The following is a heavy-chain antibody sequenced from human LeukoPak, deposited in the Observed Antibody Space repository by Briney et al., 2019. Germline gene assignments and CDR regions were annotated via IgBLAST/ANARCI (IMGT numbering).Heavy chain of an antibody. V-gene: IGHV3-33*01. CDR3: ARDGYCSGGSCSGPFDY. Sequence: GRSLRHSCAASGFTFSSYGMHWVRQAPGKGLEWVAVIWYDESNKYYADSVKGRFTISRDNSKNTLYLQMNSLRAEDTAVYYCARDGYCSGGSCSGPFDYWGQGTLVTVSS. CDR2: IWYDESNK. D-gene: IGHD2-15*01. J-gene: IGHJ4*02. CDR1: GFTFSSYG.